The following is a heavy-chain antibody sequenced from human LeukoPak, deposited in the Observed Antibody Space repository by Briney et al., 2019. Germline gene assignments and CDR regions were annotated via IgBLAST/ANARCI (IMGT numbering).Heavy chain of an antibody. J-gene: IGHJ6*02. CDR1: GGSISSYY. CDR2: TYYSGST. D-gene: IGHD6-13*01. CDR3: ARTRPGIAAAGPYYYYGMDV. Sequence: PSETLSLTCTVSGGSISSYYWSWIRQPPGKGLEWIGYTYYSGSTNYNPSLKSRVTISVDTSKNQFSLKLSSVTAADTAVYYCARTRPGIAAAGPYYYYGMDVWGQGTTVTVSS. V-gene: IGHV4-59*08.